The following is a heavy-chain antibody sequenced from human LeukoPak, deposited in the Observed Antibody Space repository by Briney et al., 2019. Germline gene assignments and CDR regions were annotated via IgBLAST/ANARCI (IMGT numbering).Heavy chain of an antibody. CDR1: GFTFSSYA. CDR2: INGSGGST. J-gene: IGHJ4*02. Sequence: PGGSLRLSCAASGFTFSSYAMSWVRQAPGKGLEWVSAINGSGGSTYYADSVKGRFTISRDNSKNTLYLQMNSLRAEDTAVYYCAKDLQPEILKLLLYYWGQGTLVTVSS. CDR3: AKDLQPEILKLLLYY. D-gene: IGHD3-22*01. V-gene: IGHV3-23*01.